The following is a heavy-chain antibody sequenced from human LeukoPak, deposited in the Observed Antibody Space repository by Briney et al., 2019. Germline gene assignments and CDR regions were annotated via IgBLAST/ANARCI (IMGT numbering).Heavy chain of an antibody. D-gene: IGHD6-13*01. Sequence: SETLSLTCTVSGGSISSSSYYWGWIRQPPGKGLEWIGSIYYSGSTYYNPSLKSRVTISVDTSKNQFSLKLSSVTAADTAVYYCARLGSSWSNFDYWGRGTLVTVSS. CDR1: GGSISSSSYY. CDR3: ARLGSSWSNFDY. J-gene: IGHJ4*02. V-gene: IGHV4-39*01. CDR2: IYYSGST.